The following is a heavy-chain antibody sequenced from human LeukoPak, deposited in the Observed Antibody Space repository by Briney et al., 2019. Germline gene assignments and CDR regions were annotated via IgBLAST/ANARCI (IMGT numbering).Heavy chain of an antibody. D-gene: IGHD4/OR15-4a*01. J-gene: IGHJ4*02. Sequence: SQTLSLTCTVSGGSISRGGYYWSWIRQHPGKGLEWIGYIYYSGSTYYNPSLKSRVTISVDTSKNQFSLKLSSVTAADTAVYYSAREHWGTMGYFDYWGQGTLVTVSS. CDR1: GGSISRGGYY. CDR2: IYYSGST. CDR3: AREHWGTMGYFDY. V-gene: IGHV4-31*03.